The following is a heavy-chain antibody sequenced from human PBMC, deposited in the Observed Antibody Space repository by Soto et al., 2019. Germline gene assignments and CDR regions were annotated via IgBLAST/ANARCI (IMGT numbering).Heavy chain of an antibody. CDR2: IKRDGREK. CDR1: GFIFSAGW. Sequence: GGSLRLSCAASGFIFSAGWMSWVRQAPGKGLEWVAMIKRDGREKHYVDSVKGRFTISRDNAKNSLYLQMNSLRAEDTAVYYCAREVGYSSSWSPWYYYYGMDVWGQGTTVTVSS. D-gene: IGHD6-13*01. V-gene: IGHV3-7*01. J-gene: IGHJ6*02. CDR3: AREVGYSSSWSPWYYYYGMDV.